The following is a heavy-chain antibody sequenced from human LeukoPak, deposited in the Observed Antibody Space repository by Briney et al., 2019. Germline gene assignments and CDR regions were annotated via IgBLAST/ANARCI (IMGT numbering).Heavy chain of an antibody. Sequence: GGSLRLSCAASGFTVSSNYMSWVRQAPGKGLEWVSVIYSGGGTYYADSVKGRFTISRDNSKNALYLQMNSLRAEDTAVYYCARDLAPINYDFWSGYYRNAFDIWGQGTMVTVSS. CDR2: IYSGGGT. J-gene: IGHJ3*02. V-gene: IGHV3-66*02. D-gene: IGHD3-3*01. CDR3: ARDLAPINYDFWSGYYRNAFDI. CDR1: GFTVSSNY.